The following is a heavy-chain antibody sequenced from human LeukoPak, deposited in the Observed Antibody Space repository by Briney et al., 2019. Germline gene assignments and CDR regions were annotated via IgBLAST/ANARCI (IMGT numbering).Heavy chain of an antibody. Sequence: GGSLRLSCAASGFTFSNAWMSWVRQAPGKGLEWVGRIKSNTDGGTTDYAAPVKGTFTISRDDSKNTLYLQMNSLKTEDTAVYYCTTDFRDRVNFWGQRTLVTVSS. CDR3: TTDFRDRVNF. V-gene: IGHV3-15*01. CDR1: GFTFSNAW. J-gene: IGHJ4*02. CDR2: IKSNTDGGTT. D-gene: IGHD3-10*01.